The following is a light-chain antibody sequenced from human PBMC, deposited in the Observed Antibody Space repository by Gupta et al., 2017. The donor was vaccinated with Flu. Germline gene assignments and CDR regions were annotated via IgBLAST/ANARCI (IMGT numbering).Light chain of an antibody. CDR1: QSISNY. Sequence: SSLSASVGDRVTITCRASQSISNYLNWYQQKPGKAPKLLIYSASSLQSGVPSRFTGSGSGTDFALTITSLQPEDFATYYCQQSYSNRPLTFGGGTEVEIK. J-gene: IGKJ4*01. CDR3: QQSYSNRPLT. CDR2: SAS. V-gene: IGKV1-39*01.